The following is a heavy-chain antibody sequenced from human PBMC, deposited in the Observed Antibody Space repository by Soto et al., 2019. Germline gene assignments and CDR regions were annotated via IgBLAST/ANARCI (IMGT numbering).Heavy chain of an antibody. V-gene: IGHV4-59*08. Sequence: QVQLQESSPGLVKPSETLSLTCSVSGGSITSHYCSWFRQPPGSGLEWIGYINHSGLTSYNPSLKSRVPMSVDTSKNQFSLKVNSVTAADAALYYCASQGFGQLHGLVDVWGPGTTVTVSS. CDR2: INHSGLT. J-gene: IGHJ6*02. CDR3: ASQGFGQLHGLVDV. D-gene: IGHD3-10*01. CDR1: GGSITSHY.